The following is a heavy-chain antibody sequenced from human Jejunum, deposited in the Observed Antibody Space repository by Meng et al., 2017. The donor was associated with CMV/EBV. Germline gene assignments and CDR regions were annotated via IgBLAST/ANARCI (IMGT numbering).Heavy chain of an antibody. V-gene: IGHV2-5*02. J-gene: IGHJ4*02. CDR3: AHFVGGYYPSRPDY. D-gene: IGHD1-26*01. Sequence: QIPLKDSVPTLVKPTQTLTLTCTFSGFSPSTSGEGVGWIRQPPGKALEWLALIYRGDDKRYSPSLNSRLTIAKDTSKNEVVLTLTNMGPIDTGTYYCAHFVGGYYPSRPDYWGQGTLVTVSS. CDR1: GFSPSTSGEG. CDR2: IYRGDDK.